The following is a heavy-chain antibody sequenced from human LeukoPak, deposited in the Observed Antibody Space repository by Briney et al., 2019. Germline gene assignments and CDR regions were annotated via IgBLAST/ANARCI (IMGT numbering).Heavy chain of an antibody. J-gene: IGHJ4*02. V-gene: IGHV3-30*01. CDR3: ARDHASYHIVFHAYWPLVMRDLIDDY. Sequence: ADSVKGHFTISRDNSKNTLYLQMNSLRAEDTAVYYCARDHASYHIVFHAYWPLVMRDLIDDYWGQGTPVTVSS. D-gene: IGHD2-15*01.